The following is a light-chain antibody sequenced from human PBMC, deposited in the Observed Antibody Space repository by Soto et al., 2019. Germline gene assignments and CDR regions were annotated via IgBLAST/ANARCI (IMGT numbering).Light chain of an antibody. CDR3: PQYNDWPPWT. Sequence: VLTQSPAILSVSPGERATLSCRASQSVTSNLAWYRQRPGQDPTLLIYDTFRRASGVPARVSGSGYGTEFHLTMSSLQSEDFDVYYCPQYNDWPPWTFGQGSKV. V-gene: IGKV3-15*01. CDR1: QSVTSN. CDR2: DTF. J-gene: IGKJ1*01.